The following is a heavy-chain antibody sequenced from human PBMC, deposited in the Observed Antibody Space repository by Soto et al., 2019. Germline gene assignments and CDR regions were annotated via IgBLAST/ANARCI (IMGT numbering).Heavy chain of an antibody. J-gene: IGHJ6*02. CDR1: GFTFNNYG. CDR3: AREGPYDSSGYYFGRGNYYYGVDV. Sequence: GGSLRLSCAASGFTFNNYGMHWVRQAPGKGLEWVAVIWNDGNGYYYANSVKGRFTISRDNSKNTLYLQMSSLRAEDTAVYYCAREGPYDSSGYYFGRGNYYYGVDVWGQGTTVTVSS. CDR2: IWNDGNGY. V-gene: IGHV3-33*01. D-gene: IGHD3-22*01.